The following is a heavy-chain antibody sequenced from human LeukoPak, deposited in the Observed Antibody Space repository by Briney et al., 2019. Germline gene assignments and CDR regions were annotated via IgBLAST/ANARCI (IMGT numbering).Heavy chain of an antibody. Sequence: GGSLRLSCAASGLTFRNYWFHWVRQAPGKGLVWVSHIHGDGSRTSYADSVKGRFTISRDNRRNIVYLQMNSLTVEDTAMYYCTRNPDGRNWFNPWGQGTLVTVCS. V-gene: IGHV3-74*01. D-gene: IGHD1-14*01. J-gene: IGHJ5*02. CDR1: GLTFRNYW. CDR2: IHGDGSRT. CDR3: TRNPDGRNWFNP.